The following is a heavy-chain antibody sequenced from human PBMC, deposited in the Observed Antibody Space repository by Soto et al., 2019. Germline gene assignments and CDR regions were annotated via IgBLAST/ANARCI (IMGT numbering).Heavy chain of an antibody. J-gene: IGHJ2*01. V-gene: IGHV5-51*01. CDR1: GYSFSNYQ. CDR3: ARPRGYNDSSGYYYPFWYFDL. CDR2: IYPGDSDT. D-gene: IGHD3-22*01. Sequence: PGESLKISCQGSGYSFSNYQIGWVRQMPGKGLEWRGIIYPGDSDTRYSPSFQGQVTISADKSVNTAYLRWSSVKASDTAMYYCARPRGYNDSSGYYYPFWYFDLWGRGTLVTVSS.